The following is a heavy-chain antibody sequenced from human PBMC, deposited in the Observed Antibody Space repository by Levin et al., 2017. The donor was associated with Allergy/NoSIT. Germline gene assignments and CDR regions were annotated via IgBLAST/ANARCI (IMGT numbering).Heavy chain of an antibody. CDR1: GFTFSRYG. J-gene: IGHJ4*02. CDR3: ASNYDFWSAYVSFAAKLFDY. CDR2: ISNDGSNK. V-gene: IGHV3-30*03. D-gene: IGHD3-3*01. Sequence: GGSLRLSCAASGFTFSRYGMHWVRQAPGKGLEWVAVISNDGSNKYYADSVKGRFTISRDNSKNTLYLQMNSLRAEDTAVYYCASNYDFWSAYVSFAAKLFDYWGQGTLVTVSS.